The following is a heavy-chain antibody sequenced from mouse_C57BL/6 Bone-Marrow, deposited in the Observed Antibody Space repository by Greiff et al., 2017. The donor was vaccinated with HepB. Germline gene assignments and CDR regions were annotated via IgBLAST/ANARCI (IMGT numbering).Heavy chain of an antibody. CDR1: GFTFSDYG. Sequence: EVKLMESGGGLVKPGGSLKLSCAASGFTFSDYGMHWVRQAPEKGLEWVAYISSGSSTIYYADTVKSRFTISRDNAKNTLFLQMTSLRSEDTAMYYCARREPYGSSYDAMDYWGQGTSVTVSS. J-gene: IGHJ4*01. CDR2: ISSGSSTI. V-gene: IGHV5-17*01. CDR3: ARREPYGSSYDAMDY. D-gene: IGHD1-1*01.